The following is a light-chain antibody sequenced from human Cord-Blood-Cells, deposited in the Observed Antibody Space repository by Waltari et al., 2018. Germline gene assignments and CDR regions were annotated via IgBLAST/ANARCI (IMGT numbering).Light chain of an antibody. Sequence: QSALTQPRSVSGSPGQSVTISCTGTSSGVGGDNYVSWYQQHPGKAPELMIYDVSKRTSGVPDRFPGAKSGNTASLPLSGLQAEDEADYYGCSYAGSYTWVFGGGTKLTVL. V-gene: IGLV2-11*01. CDR3: CSYAGSYTWV. J-gene: IGLJ3*02. CDR1: SSGVGGDNY. CDR2: DVS.